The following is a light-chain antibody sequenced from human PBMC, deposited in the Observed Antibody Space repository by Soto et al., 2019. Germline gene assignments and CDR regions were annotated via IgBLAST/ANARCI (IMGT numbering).Light chain of an antibody. CDR2: GAS. Sequence: EIVLTQSPGTLSLSPGERATLSCRASQTVSSSYLAWYQQKPGQAPRLLIYGASTRATGIPGRFSGSASGKDFALTISRREPEDFAVYDCQQYGPSPMYTFGQGTNLEI. CDR1: QTVSSSY. J-gene: IGKJ2*01. V-gene: IGKV3-20*01. CDR3: QQYGPSPMYT.